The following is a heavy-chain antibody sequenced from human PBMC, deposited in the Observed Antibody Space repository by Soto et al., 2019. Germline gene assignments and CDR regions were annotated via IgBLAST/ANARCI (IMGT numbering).Heavy chain of an antibody. D-gene: IGHD1-26*01. V-gene: IGHV1-8*01. Sequence: ASVKVSCKASGYTFTSYDINWVRQATGQGLEWMGWMNPNSGNTGYAQKFQGRVTMTRNTSISTAYMELRSLRSEDTAVYYCARVRRELRAFDIWGQGTMVTVSS. CDR1: GYTFTSYD. CDR3: ARVRRELRAFDI. CDR2: MNPNSGNT. J-gene: IGHJ3*02.